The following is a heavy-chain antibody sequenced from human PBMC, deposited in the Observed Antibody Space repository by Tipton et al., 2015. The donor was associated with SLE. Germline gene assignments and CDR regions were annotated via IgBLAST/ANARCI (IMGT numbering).Heavy chain of an antibody. CDR1: GGSFSGYY. V-gene: IGHV4-34*01. CDR3: ARHIGSAQAFDI. CDR2: INHSGST. D-gene: IGHD3-10*01. J-gene: IGHJ3*02. Sequence: TLSLTCAVYGGSFSGYYWSWIRQPPGKGLEWIGEINHSGSTNYNPSLKSRFTISVDTSKNQLSLKLSSVTAADTAVYYCARHIGSAQAFDIWGQGTMVTVSS.